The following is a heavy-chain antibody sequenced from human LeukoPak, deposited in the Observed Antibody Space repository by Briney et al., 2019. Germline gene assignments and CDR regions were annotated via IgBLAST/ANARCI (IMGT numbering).Heavy chain of an antibody. V-gene: IGHV6-1*01. CDR2: IYYRSKWSN. Sequence: SQTLSLTCALSGDSVSSNTVTWNWIRQSPSRGLEWLGRIYYRSKWSNDYAVSVKSRIIINPDTSKNQFSLQLDSVTPEDTAVYYCVRVTGGVFDYWGPGTLVTVSS. J-gene: IGHJ4*02. D-gene: IGHD2-8*02. CDR1: GDSVSSNTVT. CDR3: VRVTGGVFDY.